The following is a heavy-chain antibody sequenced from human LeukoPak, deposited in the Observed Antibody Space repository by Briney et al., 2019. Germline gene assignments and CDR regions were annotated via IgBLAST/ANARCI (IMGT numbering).Heavy chain of an antibody. CDR2: DPEVGKT. D-gene: IGHD1-26*01. CDR1: GYTLTELS. CDR3: ARDVRVGASLYAFDI. V-gene: IGHV1-24*01. J-gene: IGHJ3*02. Sequence: ASVKVSCKVSGYTLTELSMHWVRQAPGKGLECDPEVGKTIYAQKFQGRVTMTEDTSTDTAYMELSSLRSEDTAVYYCARDVRVGASLYAFDIWGQGTMVTVSS.